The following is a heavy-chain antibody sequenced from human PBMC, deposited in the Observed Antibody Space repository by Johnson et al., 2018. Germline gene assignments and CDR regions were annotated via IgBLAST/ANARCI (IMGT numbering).Heavy chain of an antibody. CDR1: GLTFQTYA. D-gene: IGHD1-26*01. J-gene: IGHJ6*02. Sequence: QVQLVESGGGVVQPGRSLRLSCAASGLTFQTYAMHWVRQAPGKGLEWAALIGDDGSNEYYADSVKGRFTISRDHSKNTLYLQMNSLRAEDTAVYYCARAVGATGYGMDVWGQGTTVTVSS. V-gene: IGHV3-33*01. CDR2: IGDDGSNE. CDR3: ARAVGATGYGMDV.